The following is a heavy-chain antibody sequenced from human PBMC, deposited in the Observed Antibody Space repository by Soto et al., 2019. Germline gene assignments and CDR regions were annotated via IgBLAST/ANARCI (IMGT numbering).Heavy chain of an antibody. CDR1: GFTFTSSA. Sequence: ASVKVSCKASGFTFTSSAVQWVRQARGQRLEWIGWIVVGSGNTNYAQKFQERVTITRDMSTSTAYMELSSLRSEDTAVYYCAAVPTYYDFWSGYYYSPNDAFDIWGQGTMVTVSS. CDR3: AAVPTYYDFWSGYYYSPNDAFDI. CDR2: IVVGSGNT. J-gene: IGHJ3*02. D-gene: IGHD3-3*01. V-gene: IGHV1-58*01.